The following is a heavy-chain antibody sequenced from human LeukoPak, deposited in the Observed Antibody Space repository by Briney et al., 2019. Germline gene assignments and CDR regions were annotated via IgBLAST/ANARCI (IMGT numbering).Heavy chain of an antibody. J-gene: IGHJ4*02. CDR3: ARAGAGGGDFDY. V-gene: IGHV4-59*01. D-gene: IGHD2-21*01. CDR2: IYYSGST. CDR1: GGSINTYY. Sequence: PSETLSLTCSVSGGSINTYYWSWLRQPPGKGLEWIGYIYYSGSTNYNPSLKSRVTISVDTSKNQFSLRLNSVTAADTAVYYCARAGAGGGDFDYWGQGTLVTVSS.